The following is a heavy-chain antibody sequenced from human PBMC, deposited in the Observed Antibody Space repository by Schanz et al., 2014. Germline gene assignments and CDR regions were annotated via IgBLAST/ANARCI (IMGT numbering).Heavy chain of an antibody. D-gene: IGHD2-2*01. CDR2: ISPNGVTI. V-gene: IGHV3-23*04. CDR1: GFTFFGSFA. J-gene: IGHJ1*01. Sequence: VQLVESGGGVVQPGRSLRLSCAASGFTFFGSFAMSWVRQAPGKGLEWVAHISPNGVTIYYADSVKGRFTVSRDNAKNTLYLQMDSLRAEDTAVYYCARSTSMYFLQWGQGTLVTVSS. CDR3: ARSTSMYFLQ.